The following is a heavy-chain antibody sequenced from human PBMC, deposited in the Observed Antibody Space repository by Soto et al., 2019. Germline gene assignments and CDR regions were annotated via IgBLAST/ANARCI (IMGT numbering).Heavy chain of an antibody. CDR3: ARGRVDFWSGYLDC. D-gene: IGHD3-3*01. CDR2: MNPNSVNT. J-gene: IGHJ4*02. CDR1: GYTFTSYD. V-gene: IGHV1-8*01. Sequence: ASVKVSRKASGYTFTSYDISWVRQATGQGLEWMGWMNPNSVNTGYAQKFHGRLTMTRNTSISTAYMELSSLRSEDTAVYYCARGRVDFWSGYLDCWGQGTLVTVSS.